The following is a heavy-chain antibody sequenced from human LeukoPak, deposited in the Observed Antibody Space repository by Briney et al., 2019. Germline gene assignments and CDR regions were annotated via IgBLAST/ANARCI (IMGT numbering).Heavy chain of an antibody. CDR3: ATGTRGSGSYDPGFDY. V-gene: IGHV1-18*01. CDR1: GYTLTSYG. D-gene: IGHD3-10*01. Sequence: GASVKVSCKASGYTLTSYGISWVRQAPGQGLEWMGWISAYNGNTNYAQKLQGRVTMTTDTSTSTAYMELRSLRSDDTAVYYCATGTRGSGSYDPGFDYWGQGTLVTVSS. CDR2: ISAYNGNT. J-gene: IGHJ4*02.